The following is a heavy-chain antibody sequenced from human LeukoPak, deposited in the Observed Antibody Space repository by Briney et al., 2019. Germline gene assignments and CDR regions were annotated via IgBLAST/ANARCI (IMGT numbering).Heavy chain of an antibody. J-gene: IGHJ4*02. D-gene: IGHD3-10*01. Sequence: ASVKVSCKASGGTFSSYGISWVRQAPGQGLEWMGWISAYNGNTNYAQKLQGRVTMTTDTSTSTAYMELRSLRSDDTAVYYCARNYYYGSGSYYPPDYWGQGTLVTVSS. CDR2: ISAYNGNT. CDR1: GGTFSSYG. CDR3: ARNYYYGSGSYYPPDY. V-gene: IGHV1-18*01.